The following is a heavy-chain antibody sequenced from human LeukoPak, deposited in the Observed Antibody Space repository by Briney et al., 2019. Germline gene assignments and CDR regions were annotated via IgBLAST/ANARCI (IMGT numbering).Heavy chain of an antibody. V-gene: IGHV4-59*01. D-gene: IGHD3-10*01. CDR1: GGSISSYY. CDR3: ARSEDYYGSGCHLDY. J-gene: IGHJ4*02. CDR2: IYYSGST. Sequence: SETLSLTCTVSGGSISSYYWSWIRQPPGKGLEWIGYIYYSGSTNYNPSLKSRVTISVDTSKNQFSLKLSSVTAADTAVYYCARSEDYYGSGCHLDYWGQGTLVTVSS.